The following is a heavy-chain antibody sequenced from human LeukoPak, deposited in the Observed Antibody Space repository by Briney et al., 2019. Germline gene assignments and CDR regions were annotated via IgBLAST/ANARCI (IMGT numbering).Heavy chain of an antibody. CDR1: GGTFSSYA. CDR2: IIPIFGTA. CDR3: ARNRDGYNYFWLDP. V-gene: IGHV1-69*01. Sequence: SVKVSCKASGGTFSSYAISWVRQAPGQGLEWMGGIIPIFGTANYAQKFQGRVTITADESTSTAYMELSSLRSEDTAVYYCARNRDGYNYFWLDPWGQGTLVTVSS. J-gene: IGHJ5*02. D-gene: IGHD5-24*01.